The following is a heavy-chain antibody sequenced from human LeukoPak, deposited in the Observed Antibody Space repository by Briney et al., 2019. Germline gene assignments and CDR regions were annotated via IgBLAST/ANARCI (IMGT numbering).Heavy chain of an antibody. CDR1: GYTFTSYD. CDR3: ARESSGYCYDY. J-gene: IGHJ4*02. D-gene: IGHD3-22*01. Sequence: VASVKVSCKASGYTFTSYDINWVRQAPGQGLEWMGIINPSGGSTSYAQKFQGRVTMTRDMSTSTVYMELSSLRSEDTAVYYCARESSGYCYDYWGQGTLVTVSS. CDR2: INPSGGST. V-gene: IGHV1-46*01.